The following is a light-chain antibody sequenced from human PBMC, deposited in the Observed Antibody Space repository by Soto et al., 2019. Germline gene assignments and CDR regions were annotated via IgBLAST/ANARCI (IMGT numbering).Light chain of an antibody. CDR2: EAS. V-gene: IGKV1-5*03. J-gene: IGKJ1*01. CDR3: QQYNNWPS. Sequence: IQMTQSPNTLSASVGDSVAVTCRASENVNGHLAWYQQKPGKAPKPLIYEASILESGVPSRFSGSGFGTEFTLTINGLLPEDFVTYYCQQYNNWPSFGQGTKVDIK. CDR1: ENVNGH.